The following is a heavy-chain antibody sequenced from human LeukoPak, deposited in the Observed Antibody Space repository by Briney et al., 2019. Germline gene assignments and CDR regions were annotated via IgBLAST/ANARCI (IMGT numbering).Heavy chain of an antibody. CDR2: IYTSGST. Sequence: SETLSLTCTVSGGSINTYYWSWIRQPAGKGLEWIWRIYTSGSTNYNPSLKSRVTMSVDTSKNQFSLKLSSVTAADTAVYYCARIGYSSSWYYFDYWGQGTLVTVSS. J-gene: IGHJ4*02. CDR3: ARIGYSSSWYYFDY. V-gene: IGHV4-4*07. CDR1: GGSINTYY. D-gene: IGHD6-13*01.